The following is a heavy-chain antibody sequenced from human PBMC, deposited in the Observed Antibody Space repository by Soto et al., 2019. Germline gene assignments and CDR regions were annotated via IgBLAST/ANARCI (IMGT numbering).Heavy chain of an antibody. V-gene: IGHV2-5*02. D-gene: IGHD2-21*02. Sequence: QITLKESGPTLVKPTQTLTLTCTFSGFSLSTSGVGVGWIRQPPGKALEWLAIIYWDDDKRYSPSLKSRLTITKDTSKNQVVLTMTNMDPVDTATYYCARRQTYCGGNCYSGFDYWGQGTLVTVSS. CDR2: IYWDDDK. CDR3: ARRQTYCGGNCYSGFDY. CDR1: GFSLSTSGVG. J-gene: IGHJ4*02.